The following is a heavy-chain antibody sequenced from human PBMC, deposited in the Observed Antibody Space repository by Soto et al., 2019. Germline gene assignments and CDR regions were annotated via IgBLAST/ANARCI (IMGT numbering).Heavy chain of an antibody. CDR2: ILPIFGTA. CDR1: GGTFSSYA. Sequence: QVQLVQSGAEVKKPGSPVKVSCKASGGTFSSYAISWVRQAPGQGLEWMGGILPIFGTANYARKFQGRVTITADRSTSTDYMELSSLSSEDTAVYYCARASTLTVHCGSVSCPRMDVWGQGTTVTVSS. J-gene: IGHJ6*02. V-gene: IGHV1-69*06. CDR3: ARASTLTVHCGSVSCPRMDV. D-gene: IGHD2-2*01.